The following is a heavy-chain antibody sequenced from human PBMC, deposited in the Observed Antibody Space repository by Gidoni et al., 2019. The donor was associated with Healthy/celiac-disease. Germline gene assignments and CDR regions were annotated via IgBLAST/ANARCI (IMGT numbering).Heavy chain of an antibody. Sequence: QVQLVESGGGLVKPGGSLRLSCAASGFTFSDYYMSWIRQAPGKGLEWVSYISSSSSYTNYADSVKGRFTISRDNAKNSLYLQMNSLRAEDTAVYYCARRILTGQDAFDIWGQGTMVTVSS. CDR1: GFTFSDYY. J-gene: IGHJ3*02. D-gene: IGHD3-9*01. V-gene: IGHV3-11*05. CDR2: ISSSSSYT. CDR3: ARRILTGQDAFDI.